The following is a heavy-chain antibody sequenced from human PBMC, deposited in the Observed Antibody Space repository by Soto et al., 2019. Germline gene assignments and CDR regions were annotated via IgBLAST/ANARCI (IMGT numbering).Heavy chain of an antibody. V-gene: IGHV4-61*08. J-gene: IGHJ5*02. Sequence: PLETLSLTCTVSGDSISSGDYYWSWIRQPPGKGLEWIGYIYYSGSTNYNPSLKSRVTISVDTSKNQFSLKLSSVTAADTAVYYCARHDSGSYYGHWFDPWGQGTLVTVSS. CDR1: GDSISSGDYY. D-gene: IGHD1-26*01. CDR2: IYYSGST. CDR3: ARHDSGSYYGHWFDP.